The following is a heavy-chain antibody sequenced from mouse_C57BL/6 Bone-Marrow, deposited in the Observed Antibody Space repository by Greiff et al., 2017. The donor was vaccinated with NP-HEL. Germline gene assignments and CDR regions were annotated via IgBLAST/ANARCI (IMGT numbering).Heavy chain of an antibody. CDR3: ARESLYGYGFAY. CDR2: IDPSDSYT. Sequence: VQLQQPGAELVKPGASVKLSCKASGYTFTSYWMQWVKQRPGQGLEWIGEIDPSDSYTNYNQKFKGKATLTVDTSSSTAYMQLSSLTSEDSAVYYCARESLYGYGFAYWGQGTLVTVSA. D-gene: IGHD2-2*01. V-gene: IGHV1-50*01. J-gene: IGHJ3*01. CDR1: GYTFTSYW.